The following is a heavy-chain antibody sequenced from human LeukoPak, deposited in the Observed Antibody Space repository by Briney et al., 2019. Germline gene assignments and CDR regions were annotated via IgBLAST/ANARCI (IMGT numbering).Heavy chain of an antibody. CDR2: IDDSGST. V-gene: IGHV4-30-4*01. Sequence: SETLSLTCTVFGGSFSSGDYYWTWIRQPPGMGLEWIGYIDDSGSTYYNPSLKSRVTISVDTPKNQLSLKLSSVTAAETAVYYCARGAFSDFDYWGQGTLVTVSS. CDR3: ARGAFSDFDY. CDR1: GGSFSSGDYY. D-gene: IGHD3-3*02. J-gene: IGHJ4*02.